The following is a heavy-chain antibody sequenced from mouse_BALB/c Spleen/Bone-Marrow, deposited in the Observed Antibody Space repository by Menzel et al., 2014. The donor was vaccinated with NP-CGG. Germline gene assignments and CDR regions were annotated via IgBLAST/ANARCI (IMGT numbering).Heavy chain of an antibody. D-gene: IGHD1-3*01. Sequence: QVQLQQSGAELVTPGASVKLSCKASGYTFTTYWMHWVKQRPGHGLEWIGQVDPSDGYTNYSQMFKGKALEHLTVDKSSSTAYMQLSSLSSEDSAVYYCARGGDNFAWFAYWGQGTLVTVSA. CDR3: ARGGDNFAWFAY. CDR1: GYTFTTYW. V-gene: IGHV1-69*02. CDR2: VDPSDGYT. J-gene: IGHJ3*01.